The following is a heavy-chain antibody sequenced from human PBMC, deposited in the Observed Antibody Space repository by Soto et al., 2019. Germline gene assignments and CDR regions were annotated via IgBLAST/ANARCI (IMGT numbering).Heavy chain of an antibody. J-gene: IGHJ6*02. V-gene: IGHV3-23*01. Sequence: GGSLRLSCAASGFTFSSYAMSWVRQAPGKGLEWVSAISGSGGSTYYADSVKGRFTISRDNSKNTLYLQMNSLRAEDTAVYYCAKDRRAPMVMGLYYYYGMDVWGQGTTVTVSS. CDR2: ISGSGGST. D-gene: IGHD5-18*01. CDR3: AKDRRAPMVMGLYYYYGMDV. CDR1: GFTFSSYA.